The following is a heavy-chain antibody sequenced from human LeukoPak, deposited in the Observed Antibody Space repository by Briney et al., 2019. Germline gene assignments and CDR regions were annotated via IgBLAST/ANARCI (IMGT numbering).Heavy chain of an antibody. V-gene: IGHV3-23*01. J-gene: IGHJ5*02. CDR2: ISGDGTET. CDR1: GLIFRNYA. D-gene: IGHD4-17*01. CDR3: IVFGDSNH. Sequence: GGSLRLSCTASGLIFRNYAMTWVRQAPRKGLEWVSTISGDGTETFYVDSVKGRFTISRDTSKNTLYLQINSLRVEDTAVYYCIVFGDSNHWGQGTLVTVSS.